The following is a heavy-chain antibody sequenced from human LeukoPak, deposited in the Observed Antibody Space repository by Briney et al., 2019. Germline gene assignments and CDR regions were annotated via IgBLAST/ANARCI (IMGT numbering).Heavy chain of an antibody. CDR1: GFTFSSYW. V-gene: IGHV3-7*01. D-gene: IGHD5-24*01. Sequence: TWGSLRLSCAASGFTFSSYWMSWVRQAPGKGLEWVANIKHDGSVQYCVDSVKGRFTISRDNAKNSLYLQMNSLRAEDTAVYYCARGWRATAYFDYWGQGTLVTVSS. CDR2: IKHDGSVQ. J-gene: IGHJ4*02. CDR3: ARGWRATAYFDY.